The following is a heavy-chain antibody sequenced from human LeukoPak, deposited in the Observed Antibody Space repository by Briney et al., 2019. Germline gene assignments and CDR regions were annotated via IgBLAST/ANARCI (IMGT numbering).Heavy chain of an antibody. V-gene: IGHV3-30-3*01. Sequence: PGRSLRLSCAASGFTFSSYAMHWVRQAPGKGLEWVAVISYDGSNKYYADSVKGRFTISRDNAKNSLYLQMNSLRAEDTAVYYCARGKGGYGWYYFDYWGQGTLVTVSS. CDR1: GFTFSSYA. CDR2: ISYDGSNK. CDR3: ARGKGGYGWYYFDY. D-gene: IGHD5-18*01. J-gene: IGHJ4*02.